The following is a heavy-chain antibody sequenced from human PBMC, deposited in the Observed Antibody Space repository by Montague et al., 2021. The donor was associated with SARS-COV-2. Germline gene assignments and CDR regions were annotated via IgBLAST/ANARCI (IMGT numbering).Heavy chain of an antibody. V-gene: IGHV4-4*02. J-gene: IGHJ4*02. Sequence: SETLSLTCAVSGASVTSINWWRWVRQPPGRGLGWIAEIHHTGITNFNPSPRSRVSISLDTSKNQFSLTLNSVTAADTAIYYWASHPVFQQLYSWGQGTLVSVSS. D-gene: IGHD6-13*01. CDR1: GASVTSINW. CDR3: ASHPVFQQLYS. CDR2: IHHTGIT.